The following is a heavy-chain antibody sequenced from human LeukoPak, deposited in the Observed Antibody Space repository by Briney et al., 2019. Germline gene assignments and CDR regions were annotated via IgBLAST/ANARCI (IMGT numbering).Heavy chain of an antibody. V-gene: IGHV3-9*01. CDR1: QFTLEDYA. CDR2: ITRSSGII. CDR3: AKDILGTTSDAFDI. Sequence: GRSLRLSCAASQFTLEDYAMLWVRQVPGKGLECVSGITRSSGIIAYADSVKGRFTIARDNANKSLYLHMNSLRPEDTAFYYCAKDILGTTSDAFDIWGQGAMVIVSS. D-gene: IGHD1-7*01. J-gene: IGHJ3*02.